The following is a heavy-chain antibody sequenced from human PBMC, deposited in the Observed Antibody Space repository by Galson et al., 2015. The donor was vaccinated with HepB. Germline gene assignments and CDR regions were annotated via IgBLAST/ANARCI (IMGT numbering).Heavy chain of an antibody. D-gene: IGHD3-22*01. V-gene: IGHV1-69*13. CDR1: GGTFSTYA. CDR3: ARAPYYDDSSSYYHAQGLYGMDV. CDR2: IIPMFDTP. J-gene: IGHJ6*02. Sequence: SVKVSCKASGGTFSTYAISWVRQAPGQGLEWMGLIIPMFDTPNYAQRFQDRVTITADASTSTAYMELSSLRSEDTAVYYCARAPYYDDSSSYYHAQGLYGMDVWGQGTTVTVSS.